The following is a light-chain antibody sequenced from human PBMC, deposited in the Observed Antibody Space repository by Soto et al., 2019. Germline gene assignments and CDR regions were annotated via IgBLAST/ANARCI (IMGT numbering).Light chain of an antibody. J-gene: IGKJ2*01. CDR1: QSVSRN. CDR3: QQYNNWPRT. Sequence: EIVMTQSPATLSVSTGERATLSCRSSQSVSRNLAWYQQTPGQAPRRLISGASTRATGIPARFSGSGSGTEFTLTISSLQSEDFAVYYCQQYNNWPRTFGQGTKLEIK. V-gene: IGKV3-15*01. CDR2: GAS.